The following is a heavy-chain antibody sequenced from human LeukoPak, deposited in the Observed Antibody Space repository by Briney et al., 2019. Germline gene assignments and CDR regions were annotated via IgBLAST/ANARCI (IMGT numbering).Heavy chain of an antibody. Sequence: SETLSLTCTVSGDSISSSNYYWGWIRQPPGKGMEWIGSIFFSGTAYYNPSLKSRVTISVDTSKNQFSLKLSSVTAADTALYHCARSQFGYSYGSFSYWGRGTLVTVSS. V-gene: IGHV4-39*01. D-gene: IGHD5-18*01. CDR1: GDSISSSNYY. CDR3: ARSQFGYSYGSFSY. CDR2: IFFSGTA. J-gene: IGHJ4*02.